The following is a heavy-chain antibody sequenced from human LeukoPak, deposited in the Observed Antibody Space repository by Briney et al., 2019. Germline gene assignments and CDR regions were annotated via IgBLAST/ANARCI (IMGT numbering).Heavy chain of an antibody. CDR1: GFTFSSYS. Sequence: PGGSLRLSCAASGFTFSSYSMSWVRQAPGKGLEWVSVIYGGGSTYYADSVKGRFTISRDNSKNTLYLQMNSLRAEDTAVYYCAKDPTRDFWYYFDYWGQGTLVTVSS. J-gene: IGHJ4*02. D-gene: IGHD3-3*01. V-gene: IGHV3-23*03. CDR3: AKDPTRDFWYYFDY. CDR2: IYGGGST.